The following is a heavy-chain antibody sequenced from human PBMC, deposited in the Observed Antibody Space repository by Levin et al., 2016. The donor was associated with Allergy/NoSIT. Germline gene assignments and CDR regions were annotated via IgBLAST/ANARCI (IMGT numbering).Heavy chain of an antibody. CDR3: AKDFPRAAAGTSVIGFRFDA. D-gene: IGHD6-19*01. Sequence: GGSLRLSCAASGFTFSSYAMNWVRQAPGKGLEWVAGIFGSGSGTYYVDSVKGRFTISRDNSKNMLYLQMNNLRAEDTAVYYCAKDFPRAAAGTSVIGFRFDAWGQGILVSVSS. CDR2: IFGSGSGT. V-gene: IGHV3-23*01. J-gene: IGHJ4*02. CDR1: GFTFSSYA.